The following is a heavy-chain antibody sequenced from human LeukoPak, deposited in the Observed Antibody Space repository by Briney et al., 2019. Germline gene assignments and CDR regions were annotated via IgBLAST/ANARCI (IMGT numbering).Heavy chain of an antibody. D-gene: IGHD5-12*01. CDR3: ARHFAADYRHYGMDV. J-gene: IGHJ6*02. Sequence: PSETLSLTCTVSGGSISSSSYYWGWIRQPPGKGLEWIGSIYYSGSTYYNPFLKSRVTISVDTSKNQFSLKLSSVTAADTAVYYCARHFAADYRHYGMDVWGQGTTVTVSS. CDR2: IYYSGST. CDR1: GGSISSSSYY. V-gene: IGHV4-39*01.